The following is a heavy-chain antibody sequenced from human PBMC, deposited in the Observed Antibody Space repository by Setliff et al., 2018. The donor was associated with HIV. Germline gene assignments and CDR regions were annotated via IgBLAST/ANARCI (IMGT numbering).Heavy chain of an antibody. Sequence: SETLSLTCTVSGGSISSGDYYWTWIRQPPGKGLEWIGYIYNSGSTYYEPSLRGRVTTSIDRSKNQFSLKLNSATAADTAVYYCARETNASGSLTAYWYFDLWGRGTLVTVSS. V-gene: IGHV4-30-4*08. CDR3: ARETNASGSLTAYWYFDL. D-gene: IGHD3-10*01. CDR2: IYNSGST. CDR1: GGSISSGDYY. J-gene: IGHJ2*01.